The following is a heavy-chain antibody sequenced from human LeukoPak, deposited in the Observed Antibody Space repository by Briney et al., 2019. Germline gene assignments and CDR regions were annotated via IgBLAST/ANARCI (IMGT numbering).Heavy chain of an antibody. CDR1: GFTFNNVW. D-gene: IGHD3-10*01. V-gene: IGHV3-15*01. Sequence: PGGSLRLSCAASGFTFNNVWTSWVRQAPGKGLEWVGRVKSKTDGGTTDYAAPVKGRFTISRDDSKNTLYLQMNSLKTEDTAVYYCTTITRVRGVKGNNGFDPWGQGTLVTVSS. J-gene: IGHJ5*02. CDR3: TTITRVRGVKGNNGFDP. CDR2: VKSKTDGGTT.